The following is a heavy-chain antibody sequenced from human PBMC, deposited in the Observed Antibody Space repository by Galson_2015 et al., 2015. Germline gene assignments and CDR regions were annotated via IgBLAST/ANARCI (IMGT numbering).Heavy chain of an antibody. CDR3: ARDLGYYDSSGYQDY. CDR1: GYTFTSYY. CDR2: INPSGGST. J-gene: IGHJ4*02. Sequence: SVKVSCKASGYTFTSYYMHWVRQAPGQGLEWMGIINPSGGSTSYAQKFQGRVTKTRDTSTSTVYMELSSLRSEDTAVYYCARDLGYYDSSGYQDYWGQGTLVTVSS. V-gene: IGHV1-46*01. D-gene: IGHD3-22*01.